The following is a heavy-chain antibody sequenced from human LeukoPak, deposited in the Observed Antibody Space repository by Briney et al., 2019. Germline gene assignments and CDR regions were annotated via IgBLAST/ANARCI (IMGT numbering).Heavy chain of an antibody. V-gene: IGHV3-53*01. D-gene: IGHD1-26*01. CDR3: ARDQKWEVQEDNFIYYYYGMDV. Sequence: GGSLRLSCAASGFSVGDNYMSWVRQAPGKGLEWVSVIYSSGEIYYIESVEGRYTISRDNSKNILYLQMNTLRAEDTAVYYCARDQKWEVQEDNFIYYYYGMDVWGQGTTVTVSS. CDR2: IYSSGEI. J-gene: IGHJ6*02. CDR1: GFSVGDNY.